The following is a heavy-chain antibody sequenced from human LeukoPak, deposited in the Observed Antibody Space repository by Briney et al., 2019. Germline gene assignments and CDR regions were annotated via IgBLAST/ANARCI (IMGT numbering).Heavy chain of an antibody. D-gene: IGHD2-21*01. Sequence: AGRSLRLSCAASGFTFSSYWMSWVRQAPGKGLEWVADIKQDGSEKYYADSVKGRFTISRDNAKNTLYLQMNSLRAEDTAVYYCAREIEDYYYYYYMAVWGKGTTVTVSS. J-gene: IGHJ6*03. V-gene: IGHV3-7*01. CDR2: IKQDGSEK. CDR3: AREIEDYYYYYYMAV. CDR1: GFTFSSYW.